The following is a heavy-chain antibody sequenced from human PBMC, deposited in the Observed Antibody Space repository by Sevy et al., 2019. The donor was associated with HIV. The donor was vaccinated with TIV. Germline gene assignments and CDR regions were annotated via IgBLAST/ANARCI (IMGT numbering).Heavy chain of an antibody. CDR1: GGSVTSAAYY. D-gene: IGHD2-8*01. Sequence: SETLSLTCSVSGGSVTSAAYYWSWVRQPPGKGLEYIGYIYYTGSTKYNSSLKSRVTISAETSTNQFTLKLSFVTAADTAVYYGARGGCTNGICYKDYYYYGMDVWGRGTTVTVSS. CDR2: IYYTGST. J-gene: IGHJ6*02. CDR3: ARGGCTNGICYKDYYYYGMDV. V-gene: IGHV4-61*08.